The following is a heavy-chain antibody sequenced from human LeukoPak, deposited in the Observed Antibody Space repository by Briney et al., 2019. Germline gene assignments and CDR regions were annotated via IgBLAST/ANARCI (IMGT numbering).Heavy chain of an antibody. CDR3: ARDKDILTGSFDY. D-gene: IGHD3-9*01. CDR2: ISSSSSYI. J-gene: IGHJ4*02. V-gene: IGHV3-21*01. CDR1: GFTFSSYS. Sequence: GGSLRLSCAASGFTFSSYSMNWVRQAPGKGLEWVSSISSSSSYIYYADSVKGRFTISRDNAKNSLYLQMNSLRAEDTAVYYCARDKDILTGSFDYWCQGTLVTVSS.